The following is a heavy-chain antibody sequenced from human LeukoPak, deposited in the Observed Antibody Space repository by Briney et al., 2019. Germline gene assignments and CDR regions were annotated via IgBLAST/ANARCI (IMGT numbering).Heavy chain of an antibody. CDR2: IKQGGSEK. V-gene: IGHV3-7*01. Sequence: PGGSLRLSCAASGFTFSSYWMSWVRQAPGKGLEWVANIKQGGSEKYYVDSVKGRFTISRDNAKNSLYLQMNSLRAEDTAVYYCARVYWCITKHRRWRKYYYYYYYMDVWGKGTTVTVSS. D-gene: IGHD2-8*01. CDR3: ARVYWCITKHRRWRKYYYYYYYMDV. J-gene: IGHJ6*03. CDR1: GFTFSSYW.